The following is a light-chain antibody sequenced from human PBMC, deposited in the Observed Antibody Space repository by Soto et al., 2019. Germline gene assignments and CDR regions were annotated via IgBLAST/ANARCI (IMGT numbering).Light chain of an antibody. J-gene: IGKJ1*01. CDR3: QHYNTWPWT. CDR1: QNIDNK. V-gene: IGKV3-15*01. CDR2: DAS. Sequence: EIVLTQSPGTLSLSPGERATLSCRASQNIDNKLVWYQQKPGQVPRLLIYDASTRATGIPARFSGSGSETEFILTISSLQSEDSATYYCQHYNTWPWTFGQGTKVDIK.